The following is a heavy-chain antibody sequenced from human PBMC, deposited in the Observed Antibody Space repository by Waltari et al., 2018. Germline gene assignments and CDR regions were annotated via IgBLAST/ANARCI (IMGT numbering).Heavy chain of an antibody. CDR2: INSDGSTT. V-gene: IGHV3-74*01. J-gene: IGHJ4*02. Sequence: EVQLVESGGGLVQQGGSVSVSCRTSGFTFNNYWMNWVRQTPGRGLVWVSRINSDGSTTTYADSVRGRFTISRDNARNTLYLQMNSLRADDTAVYYCARGDTVVVVPAPTLDYWGQGTLVTVSS. CDR3: ARGDTVVVVPAPTLDY. D-gene: IGHD2-15*01. CDR1: GFTFNNYW.